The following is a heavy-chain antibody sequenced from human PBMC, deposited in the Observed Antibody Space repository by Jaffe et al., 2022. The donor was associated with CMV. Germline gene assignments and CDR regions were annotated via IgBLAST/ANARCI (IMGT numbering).Heavy chain of an antibody. V-gene: IGHV5-10-1*03. CDR1: GYSFTSYW. Sequence: EVQLVQSGAEVKKPGESLRISCKGSGYSFTSYWISWVRQMPGKGLEWMGRIDPSDSYTNYSPSFQGHVTISADKSISTAYLQWSSLKASDTAMYYCARHQAEGAAAGGGGTDYWGQGTLVTVSS. J-gene: IGHJ4*02. CDR3: ARHQAEGAAAGGGGTDY. CDR2: IDPSDSYT. D-gene: IGHD6-13*01.